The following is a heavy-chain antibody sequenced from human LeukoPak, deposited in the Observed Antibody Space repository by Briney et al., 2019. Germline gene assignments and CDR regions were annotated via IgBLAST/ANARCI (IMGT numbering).Heavy chain of an antibody. V-gene: IGHV6-1*01. CDR2: TYYRSKWSN. CDR3: VRGNKGIAVSAAFDI. D-gene: IGHD6-19*01. J-gene: IGHJ3*02. Sequence: SQTLSLTCAISGDSVSSNSATWNWIRQSPSRGLEWLGRTYYRSKWSNDYAVSVKGRIMINPDTSKNQFSLQLNSVTPEDTAVYYCVRGNKGIAVSAAFDIWGQGTMVTVSS. CDR1: GDSVSSNSAT.